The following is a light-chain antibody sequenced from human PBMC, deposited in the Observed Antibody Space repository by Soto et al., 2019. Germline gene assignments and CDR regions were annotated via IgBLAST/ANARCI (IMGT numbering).Light chain of an antibody. Sequence: EIVLTQSPGTLSLSPGERATLSCWASQSVSNRYLAWYQQKPGQAPRLLIYGASSRATGIPDRFSGSGSGTDVTLTISRLEREDFAVYYCQQYDSSGTFGQGTEVDIK. CDR1: QSVSNRY. CDR3: QQYDSSGT. V-gene: IGKV3-20*01. CDR2: GAS. J-gene: IGKJ1*01.